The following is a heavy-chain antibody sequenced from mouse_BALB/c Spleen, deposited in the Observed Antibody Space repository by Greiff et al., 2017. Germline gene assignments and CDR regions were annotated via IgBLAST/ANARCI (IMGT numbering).Heavy chain of an antibody. CDR1: GFTFSSYA. V-gene: IGHV5-6-5*01. J-gene: IGHJ3*01. CDR2: ISSGGST. Sequence: EVQGVESGGGLVKPGGSLKLSCAASGFTFSSYAMSWVRQTPEKRLEWVASISSGGSTYYPDSVKGRFTISRDNARNILYLQMSSLRSEDTAMYYCARGPPGFAYWGQGTLVTVSA. CDR3: ARGPPGFAY.